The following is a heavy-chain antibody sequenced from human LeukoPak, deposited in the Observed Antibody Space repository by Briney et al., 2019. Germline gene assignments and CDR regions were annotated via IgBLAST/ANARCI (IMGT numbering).Heavy chain of an antibody. CDR1: GFTFSAYG. J-gene: IGHJ4*02. D-gene: IGHD5-12*01. V-gene: IGHV3-30*04. CDR3: ARTDYSGYDLGSAFGR. Sequence: GGSLRLSCAASGFTFSAYGIQWVRQAPGKGLEWVAVISYDGSDKYYADSVKGRFTISRDNSKSTLYLQMNSLRAEDTAVYYCARTDYSGYDLGSAFGRWGQGTLVTVSS. CDR2: ISYDGSDK.